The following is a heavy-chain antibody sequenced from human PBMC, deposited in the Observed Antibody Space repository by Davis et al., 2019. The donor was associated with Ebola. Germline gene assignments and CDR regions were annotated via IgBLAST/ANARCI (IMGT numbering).Heavy chain of an antibody. D-gene: IGHD2-15*01. J-gene: IGHJ2*01. CDR1: GGSISSSSYY. Sequence: SETLSLTCAVSGGSISSSSYYWGWIRQPPGKGLEWIGEIYHSGSTNYNPSLKSRVTISVDKSKNQFSLKLSSVTAADTAVYYCARESRDIVVVVAANPGYFDLWGRGTLVTVSS. V-gene: IGHV4-39*07. CDR3: ARESRDIVVVVAANPGYFDL. CDR2: IYHSGST.